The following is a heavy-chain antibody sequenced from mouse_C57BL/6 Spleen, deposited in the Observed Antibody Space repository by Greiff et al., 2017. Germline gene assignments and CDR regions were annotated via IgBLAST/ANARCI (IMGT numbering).Heavy chain of an antibody. V-gene: IGHV1-55*01. Sequence: VQLQQSGAELVKPGASVKMSCKASGYTFTSYWITWVKQRPGQGLEWIGDIYPGSGSTNYNEKFKSKATLTVDTSSSTAYMQLSSLTSEDSAVYYCASYYGSLGYFDYWGQGTTLTVSS. CDR3: ASYYGSLGYFDY. CDR2: IYPGSGST. CDR1: GYTFTSYW. D-gene: IGHD1-1*01. J-gene: IGHJ2*01.